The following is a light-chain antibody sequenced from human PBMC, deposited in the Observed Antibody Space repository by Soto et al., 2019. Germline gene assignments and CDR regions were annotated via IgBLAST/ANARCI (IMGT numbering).Light chain of an antibody. V-gene: IGKV3-15*01. CDR3: HQYDNWWT. Sequence: ELVMTQSPDTLSVSPGERATLLCRASQSVRNNLAWYQQKPGQAPRLLIYGVSTRATGVPARFSGSGSGTDSTLTISSLQPEDFAVYYCHQYDNWWTFGQGTKVDIK. J-gene: IGKJ1*01. CDR2: GVS. CDR1: QSVRNN.